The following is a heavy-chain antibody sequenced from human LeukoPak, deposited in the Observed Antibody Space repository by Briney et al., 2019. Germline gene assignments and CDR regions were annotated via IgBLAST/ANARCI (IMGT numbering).Heavy chain of an antibody. V-gene: IGHV3-11*01. CDR2: ISSSGSTI. CDR3: TRNYYYYYGMDV. Sequence: GGSLRLSCAASGFTFSDYYMSWIRRAPGKGLEWVSYISSSGSTIYYADSVKGRFTISRDNAKNSLYLQMNSLRAEDTAVYYCTRNYYYYYGMDVWGQGTTVTVSS. CDR1: GFTFSDYY. J-gene: IGHJ6*02.